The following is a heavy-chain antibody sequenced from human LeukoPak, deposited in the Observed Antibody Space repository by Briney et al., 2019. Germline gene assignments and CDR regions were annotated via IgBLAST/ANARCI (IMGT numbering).Heavy chain of an antibody. J-gene: IGHJ1*01. CDR2: IYTSGST. Sequence: SETVSLTCTVSGGSISSYYWSWIRQPAGKGLEWIGRIYTSGSTNYNPSLKSRVTISVDKSKNQFSLKLSSVTAADTAVYYCARDYGGGYAAYFQHWGQGTLVTVSS. V-gene: IGHV4-4*07. CDR1: GGSISSYY. CDR3: ARDYGGGYAAYFQH. D-gene: IGHD4-23*01.